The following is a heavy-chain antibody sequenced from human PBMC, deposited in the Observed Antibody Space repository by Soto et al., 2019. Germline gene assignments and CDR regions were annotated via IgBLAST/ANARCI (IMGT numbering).Heavy chain of an antibody. CDR3: ARHVLRFLEWLDH. Sequence: QVQLVQSGAEVKKPGASVKVSCKASGYTFTSYAMHWVRQAPGQRLEWMGWTNAGNGNTKYSQKFQGRVTITRDTSASTAYMELSSLRSEDTAVYYCARHVLRFLEWLDHWGQGTLVTVSS. CDR1: GYTFTSYA. J-gene: IGHJ5*02. D-gene: IGHD3-3*01. V-gene: IGHV1-3*01. CDR2: TNAGNGNT.